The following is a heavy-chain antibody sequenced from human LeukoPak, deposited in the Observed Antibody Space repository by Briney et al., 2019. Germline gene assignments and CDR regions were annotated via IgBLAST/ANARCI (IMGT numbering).Heavy chain of an antibody. Sequence: PGGSLRLSCAASGFTFNNYNMNWVRQAPGKGLEWVSSISSGTDYIFQADSVKGRFTIFRDNARNSLSLQMNSLRADDTAVYYCARSAGGNYFDYWDQGTLVTVSS. V-gene: IGHV3-21*01. D-gene: IGHD2-8*02. CDR1: GFTFNNYN. J-gene: IGHJ4*02. CDR2: ISSGTDYI. CDR3: ARSAGGNYFDY.